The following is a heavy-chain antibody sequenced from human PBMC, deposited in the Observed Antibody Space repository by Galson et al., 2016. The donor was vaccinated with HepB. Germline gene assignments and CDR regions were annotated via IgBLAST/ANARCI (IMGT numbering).Heavy chain of an antibody. V-gene: IGHV1-69*13. J-gene: IGHJ5*02. CDR3: ASQLYCSGGSCYSGGYWFDP. CDR2: IIPIFGTS. CDR1: GGTFSRYA. D-gene: IGHD2-15*01. Sequence: SVKVSCKASGGTFSRYAISWVRQAPGQGLEWMGGIIPIFGTSNYAQKFQGRVTITADESTSTAYMELSSLRSEDTAVYYCASQLYCSGGSCYSGGYWFDPWGQGTLVTVSS.